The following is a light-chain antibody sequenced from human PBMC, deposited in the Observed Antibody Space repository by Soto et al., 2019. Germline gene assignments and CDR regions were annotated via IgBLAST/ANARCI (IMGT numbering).Light chain of an antibody. CDR3: FSGAGL. CDR1: SSDVGRYNY. Sequence: QSVLTQPRSVSGSPGQSVAISCAGTSSDVGRYNYVSWYQQYPGKAPKLIIYDVTKRPSGVPDRFSGSKSGNTASLTISGLQDEAEADYYCFSGAGLFGGGTKLTVL. V-gene: IGLV2-11*01. J-gene: IGLJ2*01. CDR2: DVT.